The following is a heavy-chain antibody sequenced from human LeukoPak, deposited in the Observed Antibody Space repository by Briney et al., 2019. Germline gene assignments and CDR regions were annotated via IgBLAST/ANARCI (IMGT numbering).Heavy chain of an antibody. V-gene: IGHV1-2*02. CDR2: IDPNSGGT. Sequence: ASVKVSCKASGYTFTGYYMHWVRQAPGQGLEWMGWIDPNSGGTNYAQKFQGRVTMTRDTSISTAYMVLNRLRSDDTAVYYCARGRLRGPDAFDIWGQGTMVTVSS. CDR1: GYTFTGYY. D-gene: IGHD3-10*01. J-gene: IGHJ3*02. CDR3: ARGRLRGPDAFDI.